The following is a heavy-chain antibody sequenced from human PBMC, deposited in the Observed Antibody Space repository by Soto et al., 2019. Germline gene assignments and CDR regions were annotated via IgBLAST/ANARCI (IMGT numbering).Heavy chain of an antibody. CDR3: ARGNPGYSSSWYAY. J-gene: IGHJ4*02. D-gene: IGHD6-13*01. Sequence: GGSLRLSCAASGFPLSATWMHWVRQAPGKGLVWVSRINSDGSSRSYADSLKGRFTISRDDAKNTLFLHMNSLRAEDTAVYYCARGNPGYSSSWYAYWGQGTLVTVSS. CDR1: GFPLSATW. V-gene: IGHV3-74*01. CDR2: INSDGSSR.